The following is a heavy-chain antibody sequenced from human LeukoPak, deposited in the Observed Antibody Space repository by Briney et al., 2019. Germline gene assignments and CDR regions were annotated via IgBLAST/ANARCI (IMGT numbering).Heavy chain of an antibody. CDR3: ARAYCSSTSCYRGRNWFDP. D-gene: IGHD2-2*02. J-gene: IGHJ5*02. CDR2: IYYSGTT. CDR1: GGSISSASYY. Sequence: SETLSLTCTVSGGSISSASYYWGWIRQPPGKGLEWIGSIYYSGTTYHNPSLKSRVTISVDTSKNQFSLKLSSVTAADTAVYYCARAYCSSTSCYRGRNWFDPWGQGTLVTVSS. V-gene: IGHV4-39*07.